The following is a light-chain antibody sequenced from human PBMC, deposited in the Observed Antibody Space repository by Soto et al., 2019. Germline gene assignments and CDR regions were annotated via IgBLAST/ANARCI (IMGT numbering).Light chain of an antibody. CDR1: QTISSY. CDR2: DAS. J-gene: IGKJ2*03. CDR3: QQYLSSPPYG. Sequence: EIVLTQSPGTLSLSPGERATLSCRASQTISSYLARYQHKPGQAPRLLIYDASSRATGIPDRFSGSGSGTDFTLTISRLEPEDFAVYYCQQYLSSPPYGFGQGTKLEIK. V-gene: IGKV3-20*01.